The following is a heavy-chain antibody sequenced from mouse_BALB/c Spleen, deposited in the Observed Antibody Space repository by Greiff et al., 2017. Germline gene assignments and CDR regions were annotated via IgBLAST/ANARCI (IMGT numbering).Heavy chain of an antibody. CDR2: IWAGGST. D-gene: IGHD2-10*02. Sequence: QVQLKESGPGLVAPSQSLSITCTVSGFSLTSYGVHWVRQPPGKGLEWLGVIWAGGSTNYNSALMSRLSISKDNSKSQVFLKMNSLQTDDTAMYYCARERGYGNYGFAYWGQGTLVTVSA. CDR1: GFSLTSYG. J-gene: IGHJ3*01. V-gene: IGHV2-9*02. CDR3: ARERGYGNYGFAY.